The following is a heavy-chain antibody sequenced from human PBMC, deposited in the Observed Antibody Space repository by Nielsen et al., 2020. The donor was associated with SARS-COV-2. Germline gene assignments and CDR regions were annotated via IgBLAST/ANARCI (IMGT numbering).Heavy chain of an antibody. V-gene: IGHV3-30*18. CDR1: GFTFSSYG. CDR3: AKQVATPGYYFDY. Sequence: GGSLRLSCAASGFTFSSYGMHWVRQAPGKGLEWVAVISYDGSNKYYADSVKGRFTISRDNSKNTLYLQMNSLRAEDTAMYYCAKQVATPGYYFDYWGQGTLVTVSS. D-gene: IGHD5-12*01. CDR2: ISYDGSNK. J-gene: IGHJ4*02.